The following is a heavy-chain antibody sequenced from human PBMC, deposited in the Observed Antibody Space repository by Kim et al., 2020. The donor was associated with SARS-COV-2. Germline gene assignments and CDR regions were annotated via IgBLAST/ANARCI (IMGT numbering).Heavy chain of an antibody. Sequence: YAVSVKRRITINPDPSKNQFSLQLNSVTPEDTAVYYCARGFLEWLLYGMDVWGQGTTVTVSS. J-gene: IGHJ6*02. CDR3: ARGFLEWLLYGMDV. D-gene: IGHD3-3*01. V-gene: IGHV6-1*01.